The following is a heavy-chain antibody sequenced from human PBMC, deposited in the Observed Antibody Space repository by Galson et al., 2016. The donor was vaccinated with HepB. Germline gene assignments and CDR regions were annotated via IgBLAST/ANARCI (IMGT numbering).Heavy chain of an antibody. D-gene: IGHD2/OR15-2a*01. J-gene: IGHJ5*02. V-gene: IGHV1-18*01. Sequence: SVKVSCKASGYNFTTSGISWVRQAPGQGLEWMGWISTYSGNTKYAQKFQGGLTLTTDSSTTTAYMELRSLKFDDTALYYCAGDVQYRFHSWGQGPLVTVSS. CDR2: ISTYSGNT. CDR1: GYNFTTSG. CDR3: AGDVQYRFHS.